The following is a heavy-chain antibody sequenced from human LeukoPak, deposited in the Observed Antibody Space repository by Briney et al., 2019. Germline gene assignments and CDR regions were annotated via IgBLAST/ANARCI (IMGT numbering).Heavy chain of an antibody. CDR1: GFPFSSYA. Sequence: GGSLRLSCAASGFPFSSYAMSGVRQARGKGLEWVSAISGSGGSTYCGDSVERLLTIPRHNPKNTLYLQMNSLRAEDRSVYYCAKDPGSGCYCWGEGSLVGVCS. V-gene: IGHV3-23*01. J-gene: IGHJ4*02. D-gene: IGHD3-10*01. CDR2: ISGSGGST. CDR3: AKDPGSGCYC.